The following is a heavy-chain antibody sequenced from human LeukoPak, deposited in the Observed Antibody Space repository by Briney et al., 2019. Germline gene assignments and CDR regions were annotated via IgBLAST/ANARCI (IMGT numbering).Heavy chain of an antibody. Sequence: GGSLRLSCAASGFTFSSYAMSWVRQAPGKGLEWVSAISGSGGSTYYADSVKGRFTISRDNSRNTLYLQMNTLRAEDTAVYYCAKDSANWGRHYDYWGQGTLVTVSS. J-gene: IGHJ4*02. CDR2: ISGSGGST. D-gene: IGHD7-27*01. CDR3: AKDSANWGRHYDY. CDR1: GFTFSSYA. V-gene: IGHV3-23*01.